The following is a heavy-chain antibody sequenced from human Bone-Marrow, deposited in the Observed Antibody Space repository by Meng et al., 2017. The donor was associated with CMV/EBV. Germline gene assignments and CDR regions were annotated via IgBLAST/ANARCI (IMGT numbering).Heavy chain of an antibody. D-gene: IGHD2-21*01. Sequence: SETLSLTCAISGDSVSTDSAAWNWIRQSPSRGLEWLGRTYYRSNWYSDYAISVKSRIIINPDTSNNQFSLQLNSVTPEDTAVYYCARDCGGDCSGMDVWGQGTTVTVSS. CDR3: ARDCGGDCSGMDV. CDR1: GDSVSTDSAA. V-gene: IGHV6-1*01. J-gene: IGHJ6*02. CDR2: TYYRSNWYS.